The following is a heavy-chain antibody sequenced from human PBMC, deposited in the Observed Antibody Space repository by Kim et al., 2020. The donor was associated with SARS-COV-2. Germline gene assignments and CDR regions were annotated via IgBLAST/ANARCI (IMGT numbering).Heavy chain of an antibody. CDR1: GFTFSSYA. J-gene: IGHJ6*02. CDR2: ISGSGGST. CDR3: AKDRLDTAMVNYYYGMDV. Sequence: GGYLRLSCAASGFTFSSYAMSWVRQAPGKGLEWVSAISGSGGSTYYADSVKGRFTISRDNSKNTLYLQMNSLRAEDTAVYYCAKDRLDTAMVNYYYGMDVWGQETTVTVSS. D-gene: IGHD5-18*01. V-gene: IGHV3-23*01.